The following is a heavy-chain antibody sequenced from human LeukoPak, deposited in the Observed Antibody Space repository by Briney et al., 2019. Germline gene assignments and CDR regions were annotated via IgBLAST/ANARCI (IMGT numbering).Heavy chain of an antibody. Sequence: QPGGALRLSCAASGFTFRIYAMRWGPRAPGKVLEWVSTISCSRDSTHYTSSVRGRFTISRDNSKSTLYLQMDSLRAEDTAIYYCAKDSLTAGSYLYFDYWGQGTLVTVSS. CDR1: GFTFRIYA. D-gene: IGHD1-14*01. CDR2: ISCSRDST. CDR3: AKDSLTAGSYLYFDY. V-gene: IGHV3-23*01. J-gene: IGHJ4*02.